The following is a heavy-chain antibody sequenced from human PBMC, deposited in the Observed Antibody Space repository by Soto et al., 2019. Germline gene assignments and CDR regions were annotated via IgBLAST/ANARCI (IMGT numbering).Heavy chain of an antibody. CDR2: IYHSGST. CDR3: ARARYYDSSGYYNYYPYYYFDY. CDR1: GGSISSGGYS. Sequence: SETLSLTCAVSGGSISSGGYSWSWIRQPPGKGLEWIGYIYHSGSTYHNPSLKSRVTISVDRSKNQFSLKLSSVTAADTAVYYCARARYYDSSGYYNYYPYYYFDYWGQGTLVTVSS. V-gene: IGHV4-30-2*01. D-gene: IGHD3-22*01. J-gene: IGHJ4*02.